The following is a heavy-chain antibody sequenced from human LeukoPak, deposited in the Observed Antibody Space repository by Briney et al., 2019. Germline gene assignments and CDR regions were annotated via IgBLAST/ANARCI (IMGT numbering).Heavy chain of an antibody. CDR2: ISSSSSYI. CDR1: GFTFSSYS. D-gene: IGHD3-10*01. CDR3: AREVVRGVIDY. V-gene: IGHV3-21*04. J-gene: IGHJ4*02. Sequence: PGGSLRLSCAASGFTFSSYSMNWVRQAPGKGLEWVSSISSSSSYIYYADSVKGRFTISRDNSKNTLYLQMNSLRAEDTAVYYCAREVVRGVIDYWGQGTLVTVSS.